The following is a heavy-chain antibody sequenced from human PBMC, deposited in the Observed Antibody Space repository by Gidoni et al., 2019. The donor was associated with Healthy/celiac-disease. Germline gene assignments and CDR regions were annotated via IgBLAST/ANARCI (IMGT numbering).Heavy chain of an antibody. D-gene: IGHD3-9*01. CDR3: ARLYFPRRSLDY. V-gene: IGHV4-59*01. CDR1: GGSISSYY. CDR2: IYYSGST. Sequence: QVQLQASGPGLVKPSETLSLTCTVPGGSISSYYWRWIRQPPGKGLEWIGYIYYSGSTNYNPSLKSRVTISVDTSKNQFSLKLSSVTAADTAVYYCARLYFPRRSLDYWVQGTLVTVPS. J-gene: IGHJ4*02.